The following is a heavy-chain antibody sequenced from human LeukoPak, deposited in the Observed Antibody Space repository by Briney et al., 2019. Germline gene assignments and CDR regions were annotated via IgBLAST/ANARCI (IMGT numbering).Heavy chain of an antibody. J-gene: IGHJ4*02. CDR3: AREEWLAIDY. V-gene: IGHV4-61*02. CDR2: IYTSGST. D-gene: IGHD3-3*01. CDR1: GGSISSGSYY. Sequence: SETLSLTCTVSGGSISSGSYYWSWIRQPAGKGLEWIGRIYTSGSTNYNPSLKSRVTISADTSKNQFSLKLSSVTAADTAVYYCAREEWLAIDYWGQGTLVTVSS.